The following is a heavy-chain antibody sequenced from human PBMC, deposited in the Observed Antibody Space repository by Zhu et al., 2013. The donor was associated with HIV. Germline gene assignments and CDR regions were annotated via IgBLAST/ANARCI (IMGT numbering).Heavy chain of an antibody. D-gene: IGHD2-21*01. Sequence: QVQLQQWGAGLLKPSETLSLTCAVYGGSFSGYYWSWIRQHPGKGLEWIGYIYYSGSTYYNPSLKSRVTISVDTSKNQFSLKLSSVTAADTAVYYCARARYCGGDCYSEFLQPGGAFDIWGQGTMVTVSS. J-gene: IGHJ3*02. CDR2: IYYSGST. CDR3: ARARYCGGDCYSEFLQPGGAFDI. V-gene: IGHV4-34*01. CDR1: GGSFSGYY.